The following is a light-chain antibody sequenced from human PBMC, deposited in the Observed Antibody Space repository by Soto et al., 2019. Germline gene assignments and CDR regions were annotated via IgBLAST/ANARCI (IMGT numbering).Light chain of an antibody. Sequence: DIQMTQSPSSLSASVGDRVTITCQASQNINNYLNWYQQKPGRAPKLLIYDASTLQSGVPSRFSGSGSGTDFTLTISCLQSEDFATYYCQQYYSYLWTFGQGTKVDIK. CDR3: QQYYSYLWT. V-gene: IGKV1-16*01. J-gene: IGKJ1*01. CDR1: QNINNY. CDR2: DAS.